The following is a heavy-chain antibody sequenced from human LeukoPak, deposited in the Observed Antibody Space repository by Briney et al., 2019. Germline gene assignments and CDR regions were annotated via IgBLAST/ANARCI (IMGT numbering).Heavy chain of an antibody. CDR2: IYSGGST. D-gene: IGHD6-13*01. J-gene: IGHJ4*02. CDR3: ARGSSSSWYVYDY. V-gene: IGHV3-66*01. CDR1: GFTFSSYA. Sequence: GGSLRLSCAVSGFTFSSYAMSWVRQAPGKGLEWVSVIYSGGSTYYADSVKGRFTISRDNSKNTLYLQMNSLRAEDTAVYYCARGSSSSWYVYDYWGQGTLVTVSS.